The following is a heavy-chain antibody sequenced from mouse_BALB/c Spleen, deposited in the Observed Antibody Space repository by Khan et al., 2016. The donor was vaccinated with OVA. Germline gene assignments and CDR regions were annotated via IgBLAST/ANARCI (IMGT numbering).Heavy chain of an antibody. CDR3: ARRTTDYAMDY. CDR1: GYTFTSNT. J-gene: IGHJ4*01. Sequence: QVQLKESGAELARPGASVKMSCKASGYTFTSNTMHWIKQRPGQGLEWIGYINPRSGYTIYTQKFKDKATVTADISSSTAYMQLSSLTSDDSAVYYCARRTTDYAMDYWGQGTSVTVSS. D-gene: IGHD2-14*01. V-gene: IGHV1-4*01. CDR2: INPRSGYT.